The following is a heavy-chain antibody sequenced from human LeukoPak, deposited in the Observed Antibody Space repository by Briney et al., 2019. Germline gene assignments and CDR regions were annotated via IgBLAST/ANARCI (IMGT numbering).Heavy chain of an antibody. Sequence: GGSLRLSCAASGFTFSSYWMSWVRQAQGKGLEWVANIKQDGSEKYYVDSVKGRSTISRDNAKNSLYLQMNSLRAEDTAAYYCARGSHYYDSSGYYAAGYWGQGTLVTVSS. CDR1: GFTFSSYW. J-gene: IGHJ4*02. CDR3: ARGSHYYDSSGYYAAGY. CDR2: IKQDGSEK. V-gene: IGHV3-7*04. D-gene: IGHD3-22*01.